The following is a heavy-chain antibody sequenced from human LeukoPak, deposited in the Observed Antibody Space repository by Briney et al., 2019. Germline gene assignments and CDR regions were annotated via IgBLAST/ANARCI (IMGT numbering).Heavy chain of an antibody. V-gene: IGHV1-2*02. CDR1: GYTFTGYY. CDR2: INPNSGGT. Sequence: ASVKVSCKASGYTFTGYYMHWVRQAPGQGLEWMRWINPNSGGTNYAQKFQGRVTMTRDTSISTAYMELSRLRSDDTAVYYCARDPGGVVVVAANGWWFDPWGQGTLVTVSS. CDR3: ARDPGGVVVVAANGWWFDP. J-gene: IGHJ5*02. D-gene: IGHD2-15*01.